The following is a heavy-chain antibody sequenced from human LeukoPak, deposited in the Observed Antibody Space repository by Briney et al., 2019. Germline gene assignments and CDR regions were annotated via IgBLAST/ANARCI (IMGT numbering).Heavy chain of an antibody. CDR2: ISAYNGNT. J-gene: IGHJ5*02. V-gene: IGHV1-18*01. D-gene: IGHD3-22*01. Sequence: GASVKVSCKASGYTFTSYGISWVRQAPGQGLEWMGWISAYNGNTNYAQKLQGRVTMTTDTSTSTAYMELRSLRSDDTAVYYCARESQTYYYDSSGSSYWFDPWGQGTLVTVSS. CDR1: GYTFTSYG. CDR3: ARESQTYYYDSSGSSYWFDP.